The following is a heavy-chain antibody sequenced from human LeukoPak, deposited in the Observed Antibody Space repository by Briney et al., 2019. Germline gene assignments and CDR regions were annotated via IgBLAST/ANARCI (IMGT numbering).Heavy chain of an antibody. CDR3: ARDKYYCDSSSDY. J-gene: IGHJ4*02. D-gene: IGHD3-22*01. V-gene: IGHV1-69*04. CDR1: GGTFSSYA. CDR2: IIPILGIA. Sequence: ASVKVSCKASGGTFSSYAISWVRQAPGQGLEWMGRIIPILGIANYAQKFQGRVTITADKSTSTAYMELSSLRSEDTAVYYCARDKYYCDSSSDYWGQGTLVTVSS.